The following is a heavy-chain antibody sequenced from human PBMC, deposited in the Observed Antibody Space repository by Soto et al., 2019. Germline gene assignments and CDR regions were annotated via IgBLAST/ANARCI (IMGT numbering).Heavy chain of an antibody. CDR2: IYYSGST. CDR1: GGSISSYY. D-gene: IGHD3-10*01. Sequence: PSETLSLTCTVSGGSISSYYWSWIRQPPGKGLEWIGYIYYSGSTNYNPSLKSRVTISVDTSKNQFSLKLSSVTAADTAVYYCARGGAGSYYRFYLNWFDPWGQGTTVTVSS. CDR3: ARGGAGSYYRFYLNWFDP. J-gene: IGHJ5*01. V-gene: IGHV4-59*01.